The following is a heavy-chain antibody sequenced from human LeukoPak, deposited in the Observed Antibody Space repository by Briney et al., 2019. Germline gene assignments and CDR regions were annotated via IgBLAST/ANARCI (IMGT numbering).Heavy chain of an antibody. D-gene: IGHD1-26*01. CDR1: GGSTSSSNYY. Sequence: PSETLSLTCTVSGGSTSSSNYYWGWIRQPPGKGLEWIGGIHYSGNTYYNPSLKSRVTISVDTSKNQFSLQLNSVTPEDTAIYYCARIVGGAPDYWGQGTLVTVSS. CDR3: ARIVGGAPDY. CDR2: IHYSGNT. V-gene: IGHV4-39*07. J-gene: IGHJ4*02.